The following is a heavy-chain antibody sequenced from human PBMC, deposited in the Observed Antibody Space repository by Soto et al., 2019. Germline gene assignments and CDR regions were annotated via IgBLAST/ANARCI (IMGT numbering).Heavy chain of an antibody. D-gene: IGHD3-22*01. CDR3: GKDRVIVVVTPEFDWFDP. CDR2: ISGSGGST. V-gene: IGHV3-23*01. CDR1: GFTFSSYA. Sequence: GGSLRLSCAASGFTFSSYAMSWVRQAPGKGLEWVSAISGSGGSTYYADSVKGRFTISRDNSKNTLYLQMNSLRAEDTAVYYCGKDRVIVVVTPEFDWFDPWGQGTLVTVSS. J-gene: IGHJ5*02.